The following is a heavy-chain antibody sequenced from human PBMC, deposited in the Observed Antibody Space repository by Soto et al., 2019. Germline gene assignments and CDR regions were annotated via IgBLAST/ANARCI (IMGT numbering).Heavy chain of an antibody. CDR1: GYTFTSYY. V-gene: IGHV1-46*03. D-gene: IGHD6-19*01. J-gene: IGHJ3*02. CDR2: INPSGGST. CDR3: ARGTSVAERDWDDAFDI. Sequence: ASVKVSCKASGYTFTSYYMHWVRQAPGQGLEWMGIINPSGGSTSYAQKFQGRVTMTRDTSTSTVYMELSSLRSEDTAVYYCARGTSVAERDWDDAFDIWGQGTMVTVSS.